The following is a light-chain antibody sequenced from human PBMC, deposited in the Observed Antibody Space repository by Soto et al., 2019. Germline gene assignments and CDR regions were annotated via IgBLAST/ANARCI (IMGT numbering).Light chain of an antibody. CDR3: QQWKNWPPIT. Sequence: EIVLTQSPATLSLSPGERATLSCRASQSVSSYLAWYQQKPGQAPRLLIYDASNRATGIPARFSGGGSGTDFTLTIGSLEPEDSALYYCQQWKNWPPITFGQGTRLEIK. CDR2: DAS. V-gene: IGKV3-11*01. CDR1: QSVSSY. J-gene: IGKJ5*01.